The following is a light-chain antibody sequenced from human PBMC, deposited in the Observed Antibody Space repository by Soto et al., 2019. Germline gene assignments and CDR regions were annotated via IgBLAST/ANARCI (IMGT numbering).Light chain of an antibody. CDR2: HAS. V-gene: IGKV3-15*01. J-gene: IGKJ2*01. CDR3: QQYGSSLPYT. Sequence: EIVMTQSPATLSVSPGERATLSCRASQSVRSTLAWYQQKPGQAPRLLIYHASTRATGIPARFSGSGSGTDFTLTISSLQSEDFAVYYCQQYGSSLPYTFGQGTKLQIK. CDR1: QSVRST.